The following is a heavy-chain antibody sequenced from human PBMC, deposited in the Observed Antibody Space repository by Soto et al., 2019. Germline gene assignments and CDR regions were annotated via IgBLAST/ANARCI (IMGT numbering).Heavy chain of an antibody. CDR3: ARIVGTLGSDV. CDR1: EFSLSYGGMG. V-gene: IGHV2-26*01. D-gene: IGHD3-16*01. Sequence: QVTLKESGPVLVKPTETLTLTCTLSEFSLSYGGMGVSWIRQPPGKALEWLAHIFSNDGKSYNTSLKSRLTISNDTSESQLVLTMTNMDPVDTATYSCARIVGTLGSDVWGQGTTVTVSS. J-gene: IGHJ6*02. CDR2: IFSNDGK.